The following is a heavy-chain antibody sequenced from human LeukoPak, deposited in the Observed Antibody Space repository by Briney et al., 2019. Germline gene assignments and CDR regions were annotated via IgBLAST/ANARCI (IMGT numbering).Heavy chain of an antibody. V-gene: IGHV4-34*01. D-gene: IGHD6-6*01. CDR1: GGSFSGYY. Sequence: SETLSLTCAVYGGSFSGYYWGWIRQPPGKGLEWIGEINHSGSTNYNPSLKSRVTISVDTSKNQFSLKLSSVTAADTAVYYCAREHSSSWTFDYWGQGTLVTVSS. CDR3: AREHSSSWTFDY. CDR2: INHSGST. J-gene: IGHJ4*02.